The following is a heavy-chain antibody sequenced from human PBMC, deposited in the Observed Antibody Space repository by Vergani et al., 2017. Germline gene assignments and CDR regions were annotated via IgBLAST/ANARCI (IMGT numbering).Heavy chain of an antibody. V-gene: IGHV3-7*01. CDR3: ARILTGYYSHHGMGAFDY. Sequence: EVQLVESGGGLVKPGGSLRLSCAASGFTFSSYWMSWVRQAPGKGLQWVANIKQDGSEKYYVDSVKGRFTISRDNAKNSLYLQMNSLRAEDTAVYYCARILTGYYSHHGMGAFDYWGQGTLVTVSS. CDR1: GFTFSSYW. J-gene: IGHJ4*02. D-gene: IGHD3-9*01. CDR2: IKQDGSEK.